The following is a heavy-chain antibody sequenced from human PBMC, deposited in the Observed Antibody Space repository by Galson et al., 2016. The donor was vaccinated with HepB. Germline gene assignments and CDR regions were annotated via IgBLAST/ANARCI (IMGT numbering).Heavy chain of an antibody. Sequence: SLRLSCAASGFTFSKYALSWVRQAPGKGLEWISAIHLAGRDIYYSDSVRGRFTISRVDSNNMLYLQMNNLRDEDTAVYYCTKHEVRTHDYWGQGTLVTVSS. CDR3: TKHEVRTHDY. CDR1: GFTFSKYA. V-gene: IGHV3-23*01. J-gene: IGHJ4*02. D-gene: IGHD3-22*01. CDR2: IHLAGRDI.